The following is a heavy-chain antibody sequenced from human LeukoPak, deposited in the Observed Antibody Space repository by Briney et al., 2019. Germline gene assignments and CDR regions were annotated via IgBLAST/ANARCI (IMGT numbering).Heavy chain of an antibody. J-gene: IGHJ6*02. CDR3: ARDRDGFTGMDV. CDR1: GFTFRSYS. D-gene: IGHD5-24*01. CDR2: IDPSSTYI. V-gene: IGHV3-21*04. Sequence: PGGSLRLSCAASGFTFRSYSMNWVRQAPGKGLEWVSAIDPSSTYIYYADSVKGRFTISRDNAENSLYLQMNSLRAEDTAVYYCARDRDGFTGMDVWGQGTTVTVSS.